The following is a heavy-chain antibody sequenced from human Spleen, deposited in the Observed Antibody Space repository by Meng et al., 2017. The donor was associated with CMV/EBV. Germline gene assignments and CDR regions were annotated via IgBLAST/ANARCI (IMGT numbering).Heavy chain of an antibody. CDR1: GGSISSGDYY. Sequence: SETLSLTCTVSGGSISSGDYYWSWIRQPPGKGLEWIGYIYYSGSTNYNPSLKSRVTISVDTSKNQFSLKLSSVTAADTAVYYCATAQRDFWSGYYIDYWGQGTLVTVSS. D-gene: IGHD3-3*01. CDR3: ATAQRDFWSGYYIDY. V-gene: IGHV4-61*08. CDR2: IYYSGST. J-gene: IGHJ4*02.